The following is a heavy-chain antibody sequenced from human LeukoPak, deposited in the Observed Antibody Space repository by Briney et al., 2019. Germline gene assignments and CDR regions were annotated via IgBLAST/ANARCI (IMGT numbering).Heavy chain of an antibody. Sequence: HPGGSLRLSCAASGFTFSGYWMSWVRQAPGKRLEWVANIKQDGSEKYYVDSVKGRFTISRDNAKNSLYLQMNSLGAKDTAVYYCARFSSGAYYYFDYWGQGTLVTVPS. CDR2: IKQDGSEK. CDR1: GFTFSGYW. V-gene: IGHV3-7*01. D-gene: IGHD6-6*01. J-gene: IGHJ4*02. CDR3: ARFSSGAYYYFDY.